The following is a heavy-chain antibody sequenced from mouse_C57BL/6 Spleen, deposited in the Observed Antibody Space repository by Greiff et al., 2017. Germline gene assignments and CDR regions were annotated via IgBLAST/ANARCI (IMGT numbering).Heavy chain of an antibody. Sequence: VQLQQPGAELVKPGASVKLSCKASGYTFTSYWMHWVKQRPGRGLEWIGRIDPNSGGTKYNEKFTSKATMTVDKPSSTAYMQLSSLTSEDSAVYYCARSDPLYSNYLYAMDYWGQGTSVTVSS. CDR3: ARSDPLYSNYLYAMDY. CDR1: GYTFTSYW. J-gene: IGHJ4*01. D-gene: IGHD2-5*01. V-gene: IGHV1-72*01. CDR2: IDPNSGGT.